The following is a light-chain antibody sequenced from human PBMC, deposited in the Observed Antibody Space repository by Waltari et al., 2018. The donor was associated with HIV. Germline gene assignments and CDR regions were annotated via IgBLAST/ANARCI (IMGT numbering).Light chain of an antibody. V-gene: IGKV3D-20*01. Sequence: EIVLTQSPATLSLSPGERATLSCGASQSIYSNYLAWYQQKPGLAPRLLIYDASTRATGIPDRFSGSGSGTGFTLTISRVEPEDFAVYYCQQHASSPPYTLGYTFGQGTKLEIK. J-gene: IGKJ2*01. CDR1: QSIYSNY. CDR3: QQHASSPPYTLGYT. CDR2: DAS.